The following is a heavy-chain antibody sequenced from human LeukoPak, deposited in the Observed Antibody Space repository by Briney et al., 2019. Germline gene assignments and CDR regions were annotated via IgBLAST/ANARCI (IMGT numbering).Heavy chain of an antibody. Sequence: GGSLRLSCAASGFTFSSYGMHWVRQAPGKGLEWVAVIWYDGSNKYYVDSVKGRFTISRDNSKNTLYLQMNSLRVEDTAVYYCARASSSAYYFDYRGQGTLVTVSS. CDR1: GFTFSSYG. D-gene: IGHD6-13*01. V-gene: IGHV3-33*01. CDR3: ARASSSAYYFDY. J-gene: IGHJ4*02. CDR2: IWYDGSNK.